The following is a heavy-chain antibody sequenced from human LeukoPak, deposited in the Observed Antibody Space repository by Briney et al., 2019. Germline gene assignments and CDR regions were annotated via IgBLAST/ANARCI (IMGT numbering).Heavy chain of an antibody. CDR2: ISSSSSTI. Sequence: PGGSLRLSCAASGFTFSSYSMNWVRQAPGKGLEWVSYISSSSSTIYYADSVKGRFTISRDNAKNSLYLQMNSLRAEDTAVYYCARDREAYCSSTSCYTGADYWGQGTLVTVSP. CDR1: GFTFSSYS. CDR3: ARDREAYCSSTSCYTGADY. D-gene: IGHD2-2*02. J-gene: IGHJ4*02. V-gene: IGHV3-48*01.